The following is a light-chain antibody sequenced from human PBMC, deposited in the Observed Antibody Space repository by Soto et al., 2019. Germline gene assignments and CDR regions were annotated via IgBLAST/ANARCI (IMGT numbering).Light chain of an antibody. Sequence: QSVLTQPASVSGSPGQSVTISCTGSSSDVGGADYVSWYQQHPGKAPKLIIFEVRHRPSGISSRFSGSKSSSTASLTISGLQAEDEAEYYCSSYTTSLYDFGTGTKLTVL. CDR2: EVR. V-gene: IGLV2-14*01. CDR3: SSYTTSLYD. J-gene: IGLJ1*01. CDR1: SSDVGGADY.